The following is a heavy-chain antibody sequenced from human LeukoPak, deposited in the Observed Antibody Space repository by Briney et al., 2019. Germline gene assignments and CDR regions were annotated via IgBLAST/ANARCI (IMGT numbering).Heavy chain of an antibody. CDR2: ISDSGGTT. D-gene: IGHD5-24*01. J-gene: IGHJ4*02. CDR3: ARGQGLQLKSGSDY. V-gene: IGHV3-21*01. Sequence: GGSLRLSCAVSGFTFSGYGMTWVRQAPGKGLEWVSLISDSGGTTYYADSVKGRFTISRDNAKNSLFLQMNSLRAEDTAVYYCARGQGLQLKSGSDYWGQGTLVTVSS. CDR1: GFTFSGYG.